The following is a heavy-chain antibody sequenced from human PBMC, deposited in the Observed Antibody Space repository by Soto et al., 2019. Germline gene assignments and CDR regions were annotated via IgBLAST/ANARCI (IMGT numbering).Heavy chain of an antibody. CDR3: ARDLYPLAYYFDY. CDR2: ISGHNGAT. Sequence: GASVKVSCKTSGYNFVNHGISWVRQAPGRGLEWLGWISGHNGATKYGKRLQGRVTMTIDTSTTTAYMELRGLRSDDTAVYYCARDLYPLAYYFDYWGQGTLVTVSS. J-gene: IGHJ4*02. CDR1: GYNFVNHG. V-gene: IGHV1-18*04.